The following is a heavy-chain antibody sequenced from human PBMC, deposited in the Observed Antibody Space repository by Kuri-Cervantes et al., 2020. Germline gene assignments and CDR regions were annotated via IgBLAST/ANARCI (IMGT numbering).Heavy chain of an antibody. CDR1: GFTFSSYA. J-gene: IGHJ6*02. V-gene: IGHV3-23*01. D-gene: IGHD4-17*01. Sequence: GGSLRLSCAASGFTFSSYAMSWVRQAPGKGLEWVSAISGSGGSTYYADSVKGRFTISRDNSKNTLYLQMNSLRAEDTAVYYCAGNRMTTNYYYGMDVWGQGTTVTVSS. CDR3: AGNRMTTNYYYGMDV. CDR2: ISGSGGST.